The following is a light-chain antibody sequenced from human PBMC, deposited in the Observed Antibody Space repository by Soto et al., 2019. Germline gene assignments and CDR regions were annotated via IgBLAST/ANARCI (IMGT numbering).Light chain of an antibody. J-gene: IGLJ1*01. V-gene: IGLV2-8*01. CDR3: SSYAGTHIV. CDR2: VVT. CDR1: SSDVGGYNY. Sequence: QSALTQPPSASGSPGQSVTISCTGTSSDVGGYNYVSWYQQHPGKAPKLMIYVVTKRPSGVPDRFSGSKSGNTASLSVSGLLAEDEADYYCSSYAGTHIVFGTGTKLTVL.